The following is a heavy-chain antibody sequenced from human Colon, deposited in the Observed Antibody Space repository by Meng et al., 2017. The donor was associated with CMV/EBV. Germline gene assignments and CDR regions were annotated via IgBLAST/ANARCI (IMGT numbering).Heavy chain of an antibody. D-gene: IGHD1-26*01. CDR1: GFVFRSYG. CDR3: ARDGLWEGKIEGVPGADA. V-gene: IGHV3-30*02. J-gene: IGHJ5*02. Sequence: GGSLRLSCAASGFVFRSYGMHWVRQAPGKGLEWVATIGYDGNNKYYGDSVKGRFTVSRNNSKNTLDLQIDSLRPEDTAVYYCARDGLWEGKIEGVPGADAWGQGTLVTVSS. CDR2: IGYDGNNK.